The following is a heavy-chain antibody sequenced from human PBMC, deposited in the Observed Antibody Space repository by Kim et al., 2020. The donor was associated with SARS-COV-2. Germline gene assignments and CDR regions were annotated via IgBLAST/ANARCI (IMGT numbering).Heavy chain of an antibody. CDR3: ARDGRLPLVRELLCVGLYIDY. J-gene: IGHJ4*02. D-gene: IGHD3-10*01. V-gene: IGHV3-48*01. Sequence: RFTISRDNAKNSLYLQMNGLRAEDTAVYYCARDGRLPLVRELLCVGLYIDYWGQGTLVTVSS.